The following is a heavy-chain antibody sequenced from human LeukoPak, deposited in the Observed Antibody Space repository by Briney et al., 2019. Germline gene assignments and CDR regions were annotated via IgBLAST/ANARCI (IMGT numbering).Heavy chain of an antibody. Sequence: PSQTLSLTCTVSGGSISSGGYYWSWIRQHPGVGLEWIGYIFYSGSTYYNPSLKSRVTISVDTSKNQFSLKLSSVTAADTALYYCARRAYYYDSSGYSTKGGWFDPWGQGTQVTVSS. CDR1: GGSISSGGYY. D-gene: IGHD3-22*01. CDR2: IFYSGST. CDR3: ARRAYYYDSSGYSTKGGWFDP. V-gene: IGHV4-31*03. J-gene: IGHJ5*02.